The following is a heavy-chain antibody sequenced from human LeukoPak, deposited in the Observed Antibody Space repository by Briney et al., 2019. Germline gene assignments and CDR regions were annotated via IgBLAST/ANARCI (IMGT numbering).Heavy chain of an antibody. D-gene: IGHD2-2*01. CDR2: TYYRSTWYN. J-gene: IGHJ5*02. V-gene: IGHV6-1*01. Sequence: SQTLSLTCAISGDSGSSNSGTWNWIRQSPSRGLSGLGRTYYRSTWYNDYAVSVRGRITVNPDTSKNQFSLHLNSVTPEDTAVYYCARRLTQYDCFDPWGQGILVTVSS. CDR1: GDSGSSNSGT. CDR3: ARRLTQYDCFDP.